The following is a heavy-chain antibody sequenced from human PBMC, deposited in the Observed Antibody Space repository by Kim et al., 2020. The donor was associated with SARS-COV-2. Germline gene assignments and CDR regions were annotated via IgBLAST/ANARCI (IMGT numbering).Heavy chain of an antibody. J-gene: IGHJ4*02. D-gene: IGHD6-19*01. Sequence: ASVKVSCKASGYTFTSYDINWVRQATGQGLEWMGWMNPNSGNTGYAQKFQGRVTMTRNTSISTAYMELSSLRSEDTAVYYYARQGEQWLDFDYWGQGTLVTVSS. CDR1: GYTFTSYD. V-gene: IGHV1-8*01. CDR3: ARQGEQWLDFDY. CDR2: MNPNSGNT.